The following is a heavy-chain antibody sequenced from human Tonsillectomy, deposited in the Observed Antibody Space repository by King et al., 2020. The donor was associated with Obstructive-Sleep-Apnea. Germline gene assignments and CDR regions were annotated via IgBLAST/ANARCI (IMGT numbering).Heavy chain of an antibody. CDR1: GGSISSGAYY. D-gene: IGHD3-16*01. J-gene: IGHJ6*02. CDR3: ARDPLGGMDV. V-gene: IGHV4-31*03. Sequence: QLQESGPGLVKPSQTLSLTCTVSGGSISSGAYYWSWIRQHPGKGLEVIGDIYNIGSTYYNPSLNSRVTISEDTSKNQFSLKLSSVTAADTAVYYCARDPLGGMDVWGQGTTVTVSS. CDR2: IYNIGST.